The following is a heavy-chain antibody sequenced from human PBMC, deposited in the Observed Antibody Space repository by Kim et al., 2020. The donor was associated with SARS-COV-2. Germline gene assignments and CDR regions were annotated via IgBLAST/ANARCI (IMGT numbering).Heavy chain of an antibody. CDR3: ARRLTGTTGGMDV. Sequence: AQKFQGRVTMTRDTSTGTVYMDLSSLRSEDTAVYYCARRLTGTTGGMDVWGQGTTVTVSS. V-gene: IGHV1-46*01. D-gene: IGHD1-7*01. J-gene: IGHJ6*02.